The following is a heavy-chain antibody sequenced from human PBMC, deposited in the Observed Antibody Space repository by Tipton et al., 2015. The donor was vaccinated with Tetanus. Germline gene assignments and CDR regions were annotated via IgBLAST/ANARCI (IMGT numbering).Heavy chain of an antibody. D-gene: IGHD6-13*01. Sequence: SLRLSCAASGFTFSSYAMTWVRQAPGKGLEWVSAISGSGDTTYYPDSVKGRFAISRDNSKNTLYLQMNSLRGEDAAVYYRAKEGHSSPTTPYIDYWGQGTLVTVSS. V-gene: IGHV3-23*01. J-gene: IGHJ4*02. CDR3: AKEGHSSPTTPYIDY. CDR2: ISGSGDTT. CDR1: GFTFSSYA.